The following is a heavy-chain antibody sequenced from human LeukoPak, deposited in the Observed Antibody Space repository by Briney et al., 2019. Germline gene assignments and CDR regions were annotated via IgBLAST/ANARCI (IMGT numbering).Heavy chain of an antibody. CDR2: IYYSGST. V-gene: IGHV4-39*01. D-gene: IGHD6-19*01. Sequence: SETLSLTCTVSGGSISSSSSYWGWIRQPPGKGLEWIGSIYYSGSTYYNPSLKSRVTISVDTSKNQFSLKLSSVTAADTAVYYCATTSKQWLVLFDYWGQGTLVTVSS. CDR1: GGSISSSSSY. J-gene: IGHJ4*02. CDR3: ATTSKQWLVLFDY.